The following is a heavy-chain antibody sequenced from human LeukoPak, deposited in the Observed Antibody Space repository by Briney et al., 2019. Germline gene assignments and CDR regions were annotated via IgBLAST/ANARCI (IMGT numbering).Heavy chain of an antibody. Sequence: GGSLRLSCAASGFTFTTYAMSWVRQAPGKGLEWVSTITASGGSTYYADSVKGRFTISRDNSNNTLYLHINSLRADDTAVYYCARHGSGSFTALDYWGQGTLVTVSS. J-gene: IGHJ4*02. CDR2: ITASGGST. CDR3: ARHGSGSFTALDY. CDR1: GFTFTTYA. V-gene: IGHV3-23*01. D-gene: IGHD3-10*01.